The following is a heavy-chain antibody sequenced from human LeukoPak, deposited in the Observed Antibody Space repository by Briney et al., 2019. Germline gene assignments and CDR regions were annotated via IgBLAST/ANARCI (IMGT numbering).Heavy chain of an antibody. V-gene: IGHV3-23*01. CDR1: GFTFSDYA. Sequence: GGSLRLSCAASGFTFSDYAMSWVRQAPEKGLEWVSAISGSGGSTYYADSVKGRFTISRDNSKNTLYLQMNSLRAEDTAVYYCAKRRATNGYYFDYWGQGTLVTVSS. CDR3: AKRRATNGYYFDY. D-gene: IGHD1-26*01. CDR2: ISGSGGST. J-gene: IGHJ4*02.